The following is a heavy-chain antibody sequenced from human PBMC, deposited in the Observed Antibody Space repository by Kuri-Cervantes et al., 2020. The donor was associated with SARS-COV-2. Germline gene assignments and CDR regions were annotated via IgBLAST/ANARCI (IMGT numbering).Heavy chain of an antibody. Sequence: ASVKVSCKASGYTFASYDINWVRQATGQGLEWMGWINPNSGGTNYAQKFQGRVTMTRDTSISTAYMELSRLRSDDTAVYYCARASVAGTTLDYWGQGTLVTVSS. CDR2: INPNSGGT. CDR3: ARASVAGTTLDY. J-gene: IGHJ4*02. D-gene: IGHD6-19*01. V-gene: IGHV1-2*02. CDR1: GYTFASYD.